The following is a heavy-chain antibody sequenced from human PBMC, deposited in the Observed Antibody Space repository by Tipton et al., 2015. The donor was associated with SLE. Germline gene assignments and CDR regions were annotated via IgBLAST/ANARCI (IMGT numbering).Heavy chain of an antibody. D-gene: IGHD6-13*01. Sequence: TLSLTCTVSGGSIRSYCWSWIRQPPGKGLEWLGYISDTGSTSYNPSLKSRVTISVDTSKNQFSLNLNSVTSSDTAVYYCARGPYGAAASYDYWGQGTLVTVSS. CDR3: ARGPYGAAASYDY. CDR2: ISDTGST. CDR1: GGSIRSYC. V-gene: IGHV4-59*01. J-gene: IGHJ4*02.